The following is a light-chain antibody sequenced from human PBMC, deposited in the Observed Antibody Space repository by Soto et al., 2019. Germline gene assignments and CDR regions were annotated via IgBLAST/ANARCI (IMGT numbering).Light chain of an antibody. CDR2: AVS. J-gene: IGLJ2*01. Sequence: QSALTQPASVSGSPGQSITISCTGTSRDVGGYDYVSWYQQDPGKAPKLMIYAVSNRPSGVSNRFSGSKSGNTASLTISGLQAEDEADYYCSSYTSSSTLVVFGGGTKLTVL. V-gene: IGLV2-14*01. CDR1: SRDVGGYDY. CDR3: SSYTSSSTLVV.